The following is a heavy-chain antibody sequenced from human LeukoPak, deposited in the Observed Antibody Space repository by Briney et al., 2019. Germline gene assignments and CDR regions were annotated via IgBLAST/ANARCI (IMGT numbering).Heavy chain of an antibody. J-gene: IGHJ4*02. V-gene: IGHV4-59*01. Sequence: PSETLSLTCTVSNGSISSYSWSWIRQPPGKGLEWIAYMYNSGSTNYNPSLKSRVTILLDTSKNQFSLKPSSVTPADTAIYYCARADSSSFYFDYWGQGTLVTVSS. CDR3: ARADSSSFYFDY. D-gene: IGHD6-13*01. CDR2: MYNSGST. CDR1: NGSISSYS.